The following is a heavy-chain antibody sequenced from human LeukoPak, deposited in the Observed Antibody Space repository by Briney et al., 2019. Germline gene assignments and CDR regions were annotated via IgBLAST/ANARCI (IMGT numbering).Heavy chain of an antibody. J-gene: IGHJ4*02. V-gene: IGHV5-51*01. CDR1: GSNFTSYW. CDR3: ARLGDLYGDYGIHDY. Sequence: GESLKISCKGSGSNFTSYWIGWVRQMPGEGLEWMAIIYPGDSDTRYRPSFQGQVTISADKSLSTAYLQWSSLKASDTAMYYCARLGDLYGDYGIHDYWGQGTLVTASS. CDR2: IYPGDSDT. D-gene: IGHD4-17*01.